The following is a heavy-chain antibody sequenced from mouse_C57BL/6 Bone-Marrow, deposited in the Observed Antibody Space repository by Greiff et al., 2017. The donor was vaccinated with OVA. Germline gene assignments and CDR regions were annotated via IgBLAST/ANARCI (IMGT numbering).Heavy chain of an antibody. J-gene: IGHJ4*01. Sequence: VQLQQSGAELVRPGASVKLSCTASGFNIKDDYMHWVKQRPEQGLEWIGWIDPENGDTEYASKFQGKATITADTSSNTAYLQLSSLTSEDTAVYYCTTWGLLYAMDYWGQGTSVTVSS. CDR3: TTWGLLYAMDY. CDR1: GFNIKDDY. V-gene: IGHV14-4*01. CDR2: IDPENGDT. D-gene: IGHD2-3*01.